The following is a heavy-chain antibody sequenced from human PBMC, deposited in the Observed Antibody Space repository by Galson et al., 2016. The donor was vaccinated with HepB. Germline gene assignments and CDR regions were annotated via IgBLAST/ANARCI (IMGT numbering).Heavy chain of an antibody. V-gene: IGHV5-51*01. CDR3: ARRSSDAFDI. CDR2: IYPGDSDT. CDR1: GYSFTSYW. Sequence: QSGAEVKKPGESLKISCEGSGYSFTSYWIGWVRQMPWKGLEWMGTIYPGDSDTRYSPSSQGQVTISADKSISAAYLQWNSLKASDTAIYYCARRSSDAFDIWGQGTMVTVSS. D-gene: IGHD3-10*01. J-gene: IGHJ3*02.